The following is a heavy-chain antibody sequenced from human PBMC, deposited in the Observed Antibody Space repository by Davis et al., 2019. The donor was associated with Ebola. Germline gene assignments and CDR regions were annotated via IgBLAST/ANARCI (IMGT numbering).Heavy chain of an antibody. CDR1: NASISHYY. CDR3: AADRGLTSRGGVGMDV. J-gene: IGHJ6*02. Sequence: MPSETLSLTCTVSNASISHYYWNWVRQSPGKGLAWIGYTHYDRDTSYNPSLQGRATISVDMSKNLVSLILSSVTAADTAVYYCAADRGLTSRGGVGMDVWGQGTTVTVSS. V-gene: IGHV4-59*01. CDR2: THYDRDT. D-gene: IGHD3-22*01.